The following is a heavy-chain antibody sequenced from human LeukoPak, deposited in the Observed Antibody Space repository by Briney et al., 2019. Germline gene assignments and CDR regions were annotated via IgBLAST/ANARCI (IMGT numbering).Heavy chain of an antibody. CDR3: TRLYTSSLDY. Sequence: GRSLRLSCAASGFTLSSHGMNWVRQAPGKGLEWVALIWYDGSNKYYIDSVKGRFTISRDNSKNTLYLQMNSLRAEDTAVYYCTRLYTSSLDYWGQGTLVTVSS. D-gene: IGHD6-13*01. J-gene: IGHJ4*02. V-gene: IGHV3-33*01. CDR1: GFTLSSHG. CDR2: IWYDGSNK.